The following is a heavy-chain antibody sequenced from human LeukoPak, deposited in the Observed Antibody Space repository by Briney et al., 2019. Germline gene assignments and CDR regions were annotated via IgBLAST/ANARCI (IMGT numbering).Heavy chain of an antibody. CDR1: GYSFTSYW. V-gene: IGHV5-51*01. J-gene: IGHJ4*02. CDR3: ARPHPGIAAAGTLPVDY. CDR2: IYPGDSDT. D-gene: IGHD6-13*01. Sequence: GESLKISCKGSGYSFTSYWIGWVRQMPGKGLEWMGIIYPGDSDTRYSPSFQGQVTISADKSISTAYLQWSSLKASDTAMYHCARPHPGIAAAGTLPVDYWGQGTLVTVSS.